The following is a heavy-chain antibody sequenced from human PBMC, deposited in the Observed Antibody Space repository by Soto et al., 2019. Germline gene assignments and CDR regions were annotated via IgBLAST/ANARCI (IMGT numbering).Heavy chain of an antibody. V-gene: IGHV3-7*01. J-gene: IGHJ6*03. D-gene: IGHD2-2*01. CDR3: ARSRAGRTAASYYDYMDV. CDR1: GFSFSDYW. CDR2: IKQDGSEK. Sequence: EVQLVESGGGLVQPGGSLRLSCAAAGFSFSDYWMTWVRQPPGQGLEWVANIKQDGSEKYYADSVKGRFTISRDNAKSSLYLQMNSLRAEDTAVYYCARSRAGRTAASYYDYMDVWGKGTTVTVSS.